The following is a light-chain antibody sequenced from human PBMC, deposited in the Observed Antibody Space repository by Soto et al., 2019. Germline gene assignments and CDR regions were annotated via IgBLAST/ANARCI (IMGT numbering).Light chain of an antibody. Sequence: QSVLTQPPSASGTPGQTVTISCSGSSSNIGSNYVYWYQQLPGTAPKIIIYRNNQRPSGVPDRISGSKSGTSASLAISGLRSEDEADYYCSAWDDSLSGYVFGTGTKLTVL. J-gene: IGLJ1*01. CDR1: SSNIGSNY. V-gene: IGLV1-47*01. CDR2: RNN. CDR3: SAWDDSLSGYV.